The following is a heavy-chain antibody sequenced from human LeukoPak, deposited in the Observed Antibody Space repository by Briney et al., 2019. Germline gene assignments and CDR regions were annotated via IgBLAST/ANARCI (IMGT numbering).Heavy chain of an antibody. V-gene: IGHV4-39*07. D-gene: IGHD4-17*01. J-gene: IGHJ4*02. CDR3: AREGYGDYGGFGC. Sequence: SETLSLTCTVSGDSISSASDYWGWIRQPPGTGLEWIGAIYYSGTTYYNPSLRSRVIMSIDTSKNQFFLKLSSVTAADTALYYCAREGYGDYGGFGCLGQGTLVTVSS. CDR2: IYYSGTT. CDR1: GDSISSASDY.